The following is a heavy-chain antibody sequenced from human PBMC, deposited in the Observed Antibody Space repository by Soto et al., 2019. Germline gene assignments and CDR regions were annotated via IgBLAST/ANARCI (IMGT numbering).Heavy chain of an antibody. V-gene: IGHV1-18*01. Sequence: QVQLVQSGAEVKKPGASVKVSCKASGYTFTSYGISWVRQAPGPGLEWMGWISAYNGNTNYAQKLQGRVTMTTDTSTSTAYMELRSLRSDDTAVYYCARVRLPTTVTTYHFDYWGQGTLVTVSS. CDR2: ISAYNGNT. CDR1: GYTFTSYG. D-gene: IGHD4-17*01. J-gene: IGHJ4*02. CDR3: ARVRLPTTVTTYHFDY.